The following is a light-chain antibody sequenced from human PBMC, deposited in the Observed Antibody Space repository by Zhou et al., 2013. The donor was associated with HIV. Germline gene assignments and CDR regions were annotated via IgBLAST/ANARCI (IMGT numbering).Light chain of an antibody. J-gene: IGKJ4*01. CDR2: GAS. V-gene: IGKV1-39*01. Sequence: DIQLTQSPSSLSASVGDRVTITCRASQSVSNFLNWYQQKSGKAPKLLIYGASSLQSGVPSRFSGSGSGTYFTLTISSLQFEDFATYFCQQSFSTPPQTFGGGTKIEIK. CDR1: QSVSNF. CDR3: QQSFSTPPQT.